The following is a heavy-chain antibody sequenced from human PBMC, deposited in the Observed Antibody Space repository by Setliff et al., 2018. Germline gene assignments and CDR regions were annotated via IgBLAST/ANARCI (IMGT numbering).Heavy chain of an antibody. CDR1: GFIFSTYW. Sequence: GGSLRLSCAASGFIFSTYWMSWVRQVPGKGLEWVANLKEDGSVKYYVDSVKGRFTISRDNSKNTLYLQMNGLRAEDTAIYYCAGDPPGPHLVYTYWGQGALVTVSS. D-gene: IGHD3-16*01. CDR3: AGDPPGPHLVYTY. J-gene: IGHJ4*02. CDR2: LKEDGSVK. V-gene: IGHV3-7*03.